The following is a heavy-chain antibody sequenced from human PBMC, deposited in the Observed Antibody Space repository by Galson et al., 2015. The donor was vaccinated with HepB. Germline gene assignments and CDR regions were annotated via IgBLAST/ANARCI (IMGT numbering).Heavy chain of an antibody. V-gene: IGHV3-15*01. CDR2: IKTIAEGGTV. Sequence: SLRLSCAASGFVFTKAWLAWVRQAPGRGLDWVGRIKTIAEGGTVDYSADVEGSFIISRNDSENTSYLEMNSLKIEDTAVYYCTTGSLVAMTGGTDRDDDWGQGMLVTVSS. CDR1: GFVFTKAW. D-gene: IGHD1-20*01. J-gene: IGHJ4*02. CDR3: TTGSLVAMTGGTDRDDD.